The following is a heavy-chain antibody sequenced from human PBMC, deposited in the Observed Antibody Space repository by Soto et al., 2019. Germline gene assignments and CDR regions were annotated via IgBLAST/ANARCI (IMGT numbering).Heavy chain of an antibody. D-gene: IGHD6-6*01. CDR2: ISGTGGST. J-gene: IGHJ4*02. Sequence: GGSLRLSCAASGFTFSTYAMSWVRQAPGKGLEWVSAISGTGGSTYYADSVKGRFTISRDNSKNTLYLQMNSLRAEDPAVYYCAKNWDTTSSSSSHWGQGTLVTVSS. V-gene: IGHV3-23*01. CDR3: AKNWDTTSSSSSH. CDR1: GFTFSTYA.